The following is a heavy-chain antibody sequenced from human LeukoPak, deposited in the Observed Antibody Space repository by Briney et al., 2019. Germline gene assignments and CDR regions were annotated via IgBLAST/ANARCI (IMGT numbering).Heavy chain of an antibody. J-gene: IGHJ5*02. CDR2: IYYSGST. V-gene: IGHV4-30-4*08. D-gene: IGHD2-2*01. CDR3: ARAVVPAAVYNWFDP. CDR1: GGSISSGDYY. Sequence: SQTLSLTCTVSGGSISSGDYYWSWIRQPPGKGLEWIGYIYYSGSTYYNPSLKSRVTISVDTSKNQFSLELSSVTAADTAVYYCARAVVPAAVYNWFDPWGQGTLVTVSS.